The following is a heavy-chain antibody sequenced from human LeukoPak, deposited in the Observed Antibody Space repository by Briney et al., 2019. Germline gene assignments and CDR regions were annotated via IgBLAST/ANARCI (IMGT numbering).Heavy chain of an antibody. J-gene: IGHJ4*02. CDR1: GFTFSTYA. Sequence: GGSLRLSCTASGFTFSTYAMSWVRQAPGKGLEWVAAIKNSDNSAYYIDSVKGRFTISRDNSKNTLFLQMNSLRAEDTAVYYCAKVVGDFNFWGQGTLVTVSS. CDR3: AKVVGDFNF. CDR2: IKNSDNSA. V-gene: IGHV3-23*01. D-gene: IGHD4-17*01.